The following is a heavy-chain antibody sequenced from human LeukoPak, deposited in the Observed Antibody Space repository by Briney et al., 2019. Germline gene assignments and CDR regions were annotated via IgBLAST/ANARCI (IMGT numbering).Heavy chain of an antibody. D-gene: IGHD6-13*01. Sequence: GGSLRLSCAASGFTFDDYAMHRVRQAPGKGLEWVSGISWNSGSIGYADSVKGRFTISRDNAKNSLYLQMNSLRAEDTALYYCAKGAYSSSWTASDYWGQGTPVTVSS. CDR1: GFTFDDYA. CDR3: AKGAYSSSWTASDY. V-gene: IGHV3-9*01. J-gene: IGHJ4*02. CDR2: ISWNSGSI.